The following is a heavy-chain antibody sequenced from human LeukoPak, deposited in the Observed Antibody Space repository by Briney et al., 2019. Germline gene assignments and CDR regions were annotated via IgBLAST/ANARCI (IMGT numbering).Heavy chain of an antibody. D-gene: IGHD2-15*01. CDR2: IYSSGST. CDR1: GGSLSRGGYY. V-gene: IGHV4-31*03. J-gene: IGHJ5*02. Sequence: KPSETLSLTCTVSGGSLSRGGYYWSWIRQHPGKGVEWIGYIYSSGSTYYNPSLNSRVTISVDTSKNQFSLKMSSVTAADTAVYYCARVVVAATNWFDPWGQGTLATVSS. CDR3: ARVVVAATNWFDP.